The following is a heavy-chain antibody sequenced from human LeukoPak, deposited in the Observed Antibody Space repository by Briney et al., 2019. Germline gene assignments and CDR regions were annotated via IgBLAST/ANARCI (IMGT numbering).Heavy chain of an antibody. V-gene: IGHV4-34*01. CDR3: ARHGHGDTIDY. D-gene: IGHD4-17*01. Sequence: SETLSLTCAVYGGSFSGYYWSWIRQPPGKGLEWIGEINHSGSTNQNPSLKSRVTISVDTSKNQFSLKLSSVTAADTAVYYCARHGHGDTIDYWGQGTLVTVSS. J-gene: IGHJ4*02. CDR1: GGSFSGYY. CDR2: INHSGST.